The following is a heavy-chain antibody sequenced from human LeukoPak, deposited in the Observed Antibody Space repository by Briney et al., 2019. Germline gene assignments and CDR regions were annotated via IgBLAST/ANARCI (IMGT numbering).Heavy chain of an antibody. CDR2: IYYSGST. Sequence: PSQTLSLTCTVSGGSISSGGYYWSWIRQPPGKGLEWIGYIYYSGSTYYNPSLKSRVTISVDTSKNQFSLKLSSVTAADTAVYYCARDPYYYDSSGYGAFDIWGQGTMVTVSS. CDR3: ARDPYYYDSSGYGAFDI. D-gene: IGHD3-22*01. CDR1: GGSISSGGYY. J-gene: IGHJ3*02. V-gene: IGHV4-31*03.